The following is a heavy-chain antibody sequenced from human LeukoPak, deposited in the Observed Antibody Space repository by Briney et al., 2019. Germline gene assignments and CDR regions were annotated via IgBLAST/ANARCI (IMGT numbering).Heavy chain of an antibody. Sequence: SETLSLTCSVSGGSVSSSSFYWTWIRQPPGKGLEWIGYIYYNGSAKYNPSLKTRVTLSIDTPNNHLSLKLSSVTAADTAVYYCARDSITNWFDPWGQGTLVTVSS. D-gene: IGHD3-10*01. CDR1: GGSVSSSSFY. J-gene: IGHJ5*02. V-gene: IGHV4-61*03. CDR3: ARDSITNWFDP. CDR2: IYYNGSA.